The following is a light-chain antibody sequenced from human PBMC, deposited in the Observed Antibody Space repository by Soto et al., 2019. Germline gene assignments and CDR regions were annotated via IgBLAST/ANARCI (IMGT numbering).Light chain of an antibody. CDR1: QSVSSSS. CDR3: QQYGNSPPYT. J-gene: IGKJ2*01. CDR2: GAS. Sequence: EIVLTQSPGTQSLSPGERATLSCRASQSVSSSSLAWYQQKPGQAPRLLIYGASSRATGIPDRFSGSGSGTDFTLTVSRLVPEDFVVYYCQQYGNSPPYTFGQGTKLEI. V-gene: IGKV3-20*01.